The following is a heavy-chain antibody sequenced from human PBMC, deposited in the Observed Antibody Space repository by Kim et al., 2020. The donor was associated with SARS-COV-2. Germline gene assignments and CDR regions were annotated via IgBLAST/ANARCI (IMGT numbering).Heavy chain of an antibody. Sequence: APKLQGRVTMTTDTSTSTAYMELRSLRSDDTAVYYCARYTVTTFSCYFDYWGQGTLVTVSS. CDR3: ARYTVTTFSCYFDY. D-gene: IGHD4-17*01. V-gene: IGHV1-18*01. J-gene: IGHJ4*02.